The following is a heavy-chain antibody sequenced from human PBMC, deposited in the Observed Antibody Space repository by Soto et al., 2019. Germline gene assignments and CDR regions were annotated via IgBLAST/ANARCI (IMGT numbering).Heavy chain of an antibody. CDR2: ILYDGSNK. Sequence: PGGALRLSCAASGFTFSSYGMHWVRQAPGKGLEWGAVILYDGSNKYYADSVKGRFTISRDNSKNTLYLQMNSLRAEDTAVYYCAKDMDSSGYWLTDFDYSGQGTLVTVSS. V-gene: IGHV3-30*18. CDR3: AKDMDSSGYWLTDFDY. J-gene: IGHJ4*02. D-gene: IGHD3-22*01. CDR1: GFTFSSYG.